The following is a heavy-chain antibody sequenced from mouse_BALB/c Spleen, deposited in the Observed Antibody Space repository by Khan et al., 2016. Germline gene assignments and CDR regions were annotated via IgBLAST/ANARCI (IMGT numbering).Heavy chain of an antibody. V-gene: IGHV14-3*02. Sequence: VQLKESGAELVKPGASVKLSCTASGFNIKDTYMHWVKQRPEQGLEWIGRIDPANGNTKYDPKFQGKATITADTSSNTAYLQHNSLTSEDTAGYYYTSCITFDYEDQGTTLTVSS. CDR1: GFNIKDTY. D-gene: IGHD1-1*01. J-gene: IGHJ2*01. CDR3: TSCITFDY. CDR2: IDPANGNT.